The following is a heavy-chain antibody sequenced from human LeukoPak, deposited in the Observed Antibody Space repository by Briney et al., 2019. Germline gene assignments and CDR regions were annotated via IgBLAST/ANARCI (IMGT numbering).Heavy chain of an antibody. V-gene: IGHV3-9*01. CDR3: AKDMRSAVAATFDY. J-gene: IGHJ4*02. CDR2: ISWNSGST. Sequence: GRSLRLSCAASGFTFDDYAMHWVRQAPGKGLEWVSGISWNSGSTGYADSVKGRFTISRDNAKNSLYLQMNSLRAEDTALYYCAKDMRSAVAATFDYWGQGTLVTVSS. CDR1: GFTFDDYA. D-gene: IGHD6-19*01.